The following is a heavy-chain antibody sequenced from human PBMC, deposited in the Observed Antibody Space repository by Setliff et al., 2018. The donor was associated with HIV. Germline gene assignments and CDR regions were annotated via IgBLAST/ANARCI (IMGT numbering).Heavy chain of an antibody. CDR1: GFTFSSYA. V-gene: IGHV3-30*02. CDR2: IQYDGSNK. J-gene: IGHJ6*02. Sequence: GGSLRLSCAASGFTFSSYAMNWVRQAPGKGLEWVSFIQYDGSNKYYAESVKGRFTISRDNSKNTLYLQMNSLRPEDTAVYYCAKDFPPPNGMDVWGQGTTVTVSS. CDR3: AKDFPPPNGMDV.